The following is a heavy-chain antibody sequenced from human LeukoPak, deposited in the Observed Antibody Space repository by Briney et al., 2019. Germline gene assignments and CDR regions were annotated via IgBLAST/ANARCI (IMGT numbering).Heavy chain of an antibody. Sequence: GGSLRLSCAASGFTFDDYAMHRVRQAPGKGLEWVSGISWNSGSIGYADSVKGRFTISRDNAKNSLYLQINSLRAEDTALYYCAKANRGFSYGFDFDYWGQGTLVTVSS. J-gene: IGHJ4*02. V-gene: IGHV3-9*01. CDR3: AKANRGFSYGFDFDY. CDR2: ISWNSGSI. D-gene: IGHD5-18*01. CDR1: GFTFDDYA.